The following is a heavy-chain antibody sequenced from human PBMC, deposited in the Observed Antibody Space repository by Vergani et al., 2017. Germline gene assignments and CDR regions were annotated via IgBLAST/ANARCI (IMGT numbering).Heavy chain of an antibody. V-gene: IGHV3-21*06. CDR3: ARDCTSGGCPDNYGMDV. Sequence: VQLVESGGGLVKPGGSLRLSCAASGFTFSHFSMSWVRQAPGKGLEWVAFIGSSGPYINYADSVKGRFIISRDNTNNSLFLQLRSLRAEDAAVYYCARDCTSGGCPDNYGMDVWGQGATVTVSS. D-gene: IGHD2-8*01. J-gene: IGHJ6*02. CDR1: GFTFSHFS. CDR2: IGSSGPYI.